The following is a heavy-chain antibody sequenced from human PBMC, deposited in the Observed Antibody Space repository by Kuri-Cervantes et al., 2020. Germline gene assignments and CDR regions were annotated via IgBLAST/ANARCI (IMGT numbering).Heavy chain of an antibody. CDR1: GFTFSTYG. J-gene: IGHJ6*03. CDR3: AKDQFPAAGHYYMDV. Sequence: GESLKISCAASGFTFSTYGMHWVRQAPGRGLEWVAFIRYDGGNKYYADSVKGRLTVSRDNSKNTLYLQMNSLRAEDTAVYYCAKDQFPAAGHYYMDVWGKGTTVTVSS. D-gene: IGHD6-13*01. CDR2: IRYDGGNK. V-gene: IGHV3-30*02.